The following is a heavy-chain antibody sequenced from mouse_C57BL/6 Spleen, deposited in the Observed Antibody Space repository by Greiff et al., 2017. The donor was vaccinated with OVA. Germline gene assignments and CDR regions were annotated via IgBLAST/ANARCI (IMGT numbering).Heavy chain of an antibody. J-gene: IGHJ3*01. CDR2: IDPETGGT. V-gene: IGHV1-15*01. D-gene: IGHD4-1*01. CDR1: GYTFTDYE. Sequence: VQLQQSGAELVRPGASVTLSCKASGYTFTDYEMHWVKQTPVHGLEWIGAIDPETGGTAYNQKFKGKAILTADKSSSTAYMERRSLTSEDSAVYYCTGGAWDVGAWFAYWGQGTLVTVSA. CDR3: TGGAWDVGAWFAY.